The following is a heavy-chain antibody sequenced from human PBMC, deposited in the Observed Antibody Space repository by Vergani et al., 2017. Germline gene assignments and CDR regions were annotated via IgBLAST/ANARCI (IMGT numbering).Heavy chain of an antibody. Sequence: QVQLVQSGAEVKKPGASVKVSCKASGYTFTGYYMHWVRQAPGQGLEWMGWINPNSGGTNYAQKFQGRVTMTRDTSISTAYMELSRLRSDDTAVYYCAREESSIAGAAPFDYWGQGTLVTVSS. V-gene: IGHV1-2*02. CDR1: GYTFTGYY. CDR2: INPNSGGT. CDR3: AREESSIAGAAPFDY. D-gene: IGHD6-19*01. J-gene: IGHJ4*02.